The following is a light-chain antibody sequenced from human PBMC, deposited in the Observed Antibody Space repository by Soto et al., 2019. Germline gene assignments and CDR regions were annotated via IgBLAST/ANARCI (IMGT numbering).Light chain of an antibody. CDR1: SRDVGSYNL. Sequence: QALLTQPASVSGTPWEPNTISFTGTSRDVGSYNLVSWYQQHPGKAPKLMIYEVSKRPSGVSNRFSGSKSGNTASLTISGLQAEDEADYYCCSYAGSSTYVFGTGTKVTVL. CDR2: EVS. J-gene: IGLJ1*01. V-gene: IGLV2-23*02. CDR3: CSYAGSSTYV.